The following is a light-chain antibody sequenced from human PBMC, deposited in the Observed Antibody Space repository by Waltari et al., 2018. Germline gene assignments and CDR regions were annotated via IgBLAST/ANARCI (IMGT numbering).Light chain of an antibody. CDR3: KQYISAPWT. CDR2: AAS. J-gene: IGKJ1*01. CDR1: KGISNY. V-gene: IGKV1-27*01. Sequence: TCLASKGISNYLDWYQQRPGKVPRRLIYAASTWQSGVPARFSGSGSGTDFTLTISRVEAEDVGTYYCKQYISAPWTFGQGTRVESK.